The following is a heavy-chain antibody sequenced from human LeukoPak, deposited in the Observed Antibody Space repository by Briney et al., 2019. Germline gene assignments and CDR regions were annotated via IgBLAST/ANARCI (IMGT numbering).Heavy chain of an antibody. V-gene: IGHV4-61*02. Sequence: SETLSLTCTVSGGSISSGSYYWSWIRQPAGKGLEWIGRIYTSGSTNYNPSLKSRVTISVDTSKNQFSLKLSSVTAADTAVYYCERVREQLPSGGGAFDIWGQGTMVTVSS. CDR1: GGSISSGSYY. CDR2: IYTSGST. J-gene: IGHJ3*02. CDR3: ERVREQLPSGGGAFDI. D-gene: IGHD6-13*01.